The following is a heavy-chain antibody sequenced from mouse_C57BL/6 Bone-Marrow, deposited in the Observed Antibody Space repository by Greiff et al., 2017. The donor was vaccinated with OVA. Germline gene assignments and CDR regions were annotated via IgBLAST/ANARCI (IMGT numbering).Heavy chain of an antibody. CDR3: ASYYGNYGWYFDV. V-gene: IGHV5-6*02. CDR2: ISSGGSYT. Sequence: EVMLVESGGDLVKPGGSLKLSCAASGFTFSSYGMSWVRQTPDKRLEWVATISSGGSYTYYPDSVKGRFTISRDNAKNTLYLQMSSLKSEDTAMYYCASYYGNYGWYFDVWGTETTVTVSS. D-gene: IGHD2-1*01. CDR1: GFTFSSYG. J-gene: IGHJ1*03.